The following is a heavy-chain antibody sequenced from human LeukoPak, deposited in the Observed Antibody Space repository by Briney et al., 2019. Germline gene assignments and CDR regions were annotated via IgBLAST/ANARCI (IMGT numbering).Heavy chain of an antibody. CDR1: GYTFTGYY. Sequence: ASVTVSCTASGYTFTGYYMHWVRQAPGQGLEWMGWINPNSGGTNYAQKFQGRVTMTRDTSISTAYMELSRLRSDDTAVYYCARGRGPLLWFGESNYYYYGMDVWGQGTTVTVSS. CDR2: INPNSGGT. D-gene: IGHD3-10*01. CDR3: ARGRGPLLWFGESNYYYYGMDV. V-gene: IGHV1-2*02. J-gene: IGHJ6*02.